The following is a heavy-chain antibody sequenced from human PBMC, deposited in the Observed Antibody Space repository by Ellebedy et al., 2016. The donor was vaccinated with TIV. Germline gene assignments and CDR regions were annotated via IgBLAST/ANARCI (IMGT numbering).Heavy chain of an antibody. CDR1: GDSISSYS. J-gene: IGHJ6*02. Sequence: MPSETLSLTCTVSGDSISSYSWNWIRQPPGKGLEWIGYIYYSGSTNYNPSLKSRVTISVDTSKNQFSLKLRSVTAADTAVYYCARGLLYYDFWSGYYKGAGDYYYGMDVWGQGTTVTVSS. D-gene: IGHD3-3*01. CDR2: IYYSGST. CDR3: ARGLLYYDFWSGYYKGAGDYYYGMDV. V-gene: IGHV4-59*01.